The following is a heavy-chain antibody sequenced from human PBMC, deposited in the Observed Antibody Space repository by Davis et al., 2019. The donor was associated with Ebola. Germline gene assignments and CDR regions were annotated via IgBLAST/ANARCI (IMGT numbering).Heavy chain of an antibody. D-gene: IGHD6-19*01. V-gene: IGHV3-23*01. CDR2: ISPSGSTI. Sequence: GESLKISCAASGFTFSSYAMSWVRQAPGKGLEWVSSISPSGSTIEYADSVKGRFTISRDNSKSTLDLQMNSLRAEDTAVYYCATTPQYSSGQNKPFDYWGQGTLVTVSS. CDR1: GFTFSSYA. J-gene: IGHJ4*02. CDR3: ATTPQYSSGQNKPFDY.